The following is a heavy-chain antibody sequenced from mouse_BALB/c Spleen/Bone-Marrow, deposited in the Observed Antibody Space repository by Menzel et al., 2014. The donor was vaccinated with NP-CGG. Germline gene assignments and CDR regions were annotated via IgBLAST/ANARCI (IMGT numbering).Heavy chain of an antibody. CDR2: FNPRGGHT. CDR3: AREGITTAYFDY. D-gene: IGHD1-2*01. J-gene: IGHJ2*01. V-gene: IGHV1-4*02. CDR1: GYTFTSYT. Sequence: QVHVKQSASELARPGASVKLSCRASGYTFTSYTMQWVKQRPGQGLEWIGYFNPRGGHTDYNQKFKDRTALTADKSSSTAYMQLSRLTSEDSAVYYCAREGITTAYFDYWGQGTPLTVSS.